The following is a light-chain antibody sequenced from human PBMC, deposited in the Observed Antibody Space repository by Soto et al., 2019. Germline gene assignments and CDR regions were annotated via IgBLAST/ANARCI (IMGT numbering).Light chain of an antibody. CDR2: DAS. CDR3: QQRSSWPIT. Sequence: EIVLTQSPATLSLSPGERATVSSRASQSVGNYLLWYQQKPGQAPRVLIYDASNRAPGIPARSSGSGSGTDFTLTISSLEPEDFAVYYCQQRSSWPITFGQGTRLEIK. CDR1: QSVGNY. V-gene: IGKV3-11*01. J-gene: IGKJ5*01.